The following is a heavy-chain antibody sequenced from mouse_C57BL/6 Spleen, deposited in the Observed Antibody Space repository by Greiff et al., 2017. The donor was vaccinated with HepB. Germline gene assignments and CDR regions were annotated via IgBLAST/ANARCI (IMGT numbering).Heavy chain of an antibody. V-gene: IGHV5-17*01. J-gene: IGHJ2*01. Sequence: EVKLMESGGGFVKPGGFLKLSCAASGFPFSDYGMHWVRQAPEKGLEWVAYISSGSSTNYYADTVKGRFTISRDNAKNTLFLQMTSLKSEDTAMYYCARPIYNGYLYYLDYWGQGTTLTVSS. CDR2: ISSGSSTN. CDR3: ARPIYNGYLYYLDY. D-gene: IGHD2-3*01. CDR1: GFPFSDYG.